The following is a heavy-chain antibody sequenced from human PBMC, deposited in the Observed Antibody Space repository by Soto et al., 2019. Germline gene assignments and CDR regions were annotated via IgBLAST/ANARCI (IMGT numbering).Heavy chain of an antibody. Sequence: GESLKISCQGSGYSFTGYWIGWVRQMSGEGLEWMGIIYPGDSDTRYSPSFQGQVTISVDKSLSTAYLQWSSLKASDTALYYCANGLTGISHPFSFDLWGQGTLVTVSS. CDR1: GYSFTGYW. D-gene: IGHD1-20*01. CDR2: IYPGDSDT. CDR3: ANGLTGISHPFSFDL. V-gene: IGHV5-51*01. J-gene: IGHJ4*02.